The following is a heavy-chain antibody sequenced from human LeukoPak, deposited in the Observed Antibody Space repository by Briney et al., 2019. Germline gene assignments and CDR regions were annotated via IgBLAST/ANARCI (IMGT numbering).Heavy chain of an antibody. CDR2: MNSNSGGT. Sequence: ASVKVSCXASGYTFTGYYMHWVRQAPGQGLGWMGWMNSNSGGTNYAQKFQGRVTMTRDTSISTAYMELSRLRSDDTAVYYCARAPLWFGEFGFDPWGQGTLVTVSS. V-gene: IGHV1-2*02. D-gene: IGHD3-10*01. CDR1: GYTFTGYY. J-gene: IGHJ5*02. CDR3: ARAPLWFGEFGFDP.